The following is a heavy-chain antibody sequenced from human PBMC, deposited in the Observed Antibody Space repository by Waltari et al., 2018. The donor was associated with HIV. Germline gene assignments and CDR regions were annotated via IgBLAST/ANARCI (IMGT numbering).Heavy chain of an antibody. CDR1: GYNFTRYF. V-gene: IGHV5-51*03. J-gene: IGHJ4*02. CDR2: FYPGDSDV. D-gene: IGHD6-19*01. CDR3: ARLPYSSGWYFDN. Sequence: EVQLVQSGAVMKKPAQSLRISCRAFGYNFTRYFVAWVRQMPGIGLQWMGIFYPGDSDVRYSPSFQGQVTISVDKSVNTAYLHWTRLKASDTAIYYCARLPYSSGWYFDNWGQGTLVTVSS.